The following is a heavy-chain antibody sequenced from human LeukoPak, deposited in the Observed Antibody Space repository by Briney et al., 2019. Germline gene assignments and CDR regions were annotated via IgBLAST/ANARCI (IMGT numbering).Heavy chain of an antibody. CDR2: IWYDGSNK. D-gene: IGHD6-19*01. V-gene: IGHV3-33*01. J-gene: IGHJ4*02. Sequence: PGGPLRLSCAASGFTFSSYGMHWVRQAPGKGLEWVAVIWYDGSNKYYADSVKGRFTISRDNSKNTLYLQMNSLRAEDTAVYYCARTWARQWPDYWSQGTLVTVSS. CDR1: GFTFSSYG. CDR3: ARTWARQWPDY.